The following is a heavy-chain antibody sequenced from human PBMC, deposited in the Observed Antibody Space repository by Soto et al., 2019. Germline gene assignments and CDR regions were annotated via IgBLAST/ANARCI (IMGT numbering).Heavy chain of an antibody. J-gene: IGHJ4*02. V-gene: IGHV1-24*01. Sequence: QVQLVQSGAEVKKPGASEKVSCKVSGYTLTELSMHWVRQAPGKGLECMGGFDPEDGETIYAQKFQGRVTMTEHTSTDTAYMELSSLRSEDTAVYYCATDQTASGSYNYRGQGTLVTVSS. CDR1: GYTLTELS. CDR2: FDPEDGET. CDR3: ATDQTASGSYNY. D-gene: IGHD1-26*01.